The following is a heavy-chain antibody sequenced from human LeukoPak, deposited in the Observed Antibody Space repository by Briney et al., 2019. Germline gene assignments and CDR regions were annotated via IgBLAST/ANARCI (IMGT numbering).Heavy chain of an antibody. J-gene: IGHJ6*02. V-gene: IGHV4-59*06. D-gene: IGHD3-3*01. Sequence: SETLSLTCTVSGGSISSYYWSWIRQPAGKGLEWIGYIYYSGSTYYNPSLKSRVTISVDTSKNQFSLKLSSVTAADTAVYYCAVRFLDGMDVWGQGTTVTVSS. CDR3: AVRFLDGMDV. CDR1: GGSISSYY. CDR2: IYYSGST.